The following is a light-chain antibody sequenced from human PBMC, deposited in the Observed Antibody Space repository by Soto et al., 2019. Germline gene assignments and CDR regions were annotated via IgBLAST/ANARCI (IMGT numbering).Light chain of an antibody. Sequence: QSALTQPASVSGSPGQSITISCTGTSSDVGGYNYVSWYLQHPGKAPKLMIYEVSNRPSGVSNRFSGSKSGNTASLTISGRQAEDEADYYCSSYTSISTLVFGGGTKLTV. J-gene: IGLJ3*02. V-gene: IGLV2-14*01. CDR3: SSYTSISTLV. CDR2: EVS. CDR1: SSDVGGYNY.